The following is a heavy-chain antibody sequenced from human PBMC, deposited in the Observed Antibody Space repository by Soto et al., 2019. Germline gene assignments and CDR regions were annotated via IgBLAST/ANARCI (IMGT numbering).Heavy chain of an antibody. V-gene: IGHV3-33*01. CDR1: GFTFRSYA. J-gene: IGHJ4*02. Sequence: QVQLEESGGGVVQPGKSLRLSCAASGFTFRSYAMHWVRQAPGKGLDWVAIIFYDGSDKYYADSVKGRFTISRDNSKNTLYLQMNGLRAEDTAVYYCARWVGVVPTPVGRGEFEVDYWGQGTLLNISS. CDR3: ARWVGVVPTPVGRGEFEVDY. D-gene: IGHD2-2*01. CDR2: IFYDGSDK.